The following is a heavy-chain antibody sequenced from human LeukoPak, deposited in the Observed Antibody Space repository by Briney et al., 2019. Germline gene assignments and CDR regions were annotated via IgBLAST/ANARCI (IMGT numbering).Heavy chain of an antibody. CDR1: GYTFTSYG. CDR3: AREQWDHDAFDI. V-gene: IGHV1-18*01. Sequence: ASVKVSCKASGYTFTSYGISWVRQAPGQGLEWMGWISAYNGNTNYAQKLQGRVTMTTDTSTSTAYMELRSLRSDDAAVYYCAREQWDHDAFDIWGQGTMVTVSS. CDR2: ISAYNGNT. D-gene: IGHD1-26*01. J-gene: IGHJ3*02.